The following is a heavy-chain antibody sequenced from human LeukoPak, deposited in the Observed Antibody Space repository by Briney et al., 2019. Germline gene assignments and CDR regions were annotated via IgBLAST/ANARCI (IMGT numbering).Heavy chain of an antibody. J-gene: IGHJ6*02. Sequence: GGSLRLSCAASGFTVSSNYMSWVRQAPGKGLEWVSVIYNGGSTYYADSVKGRFTISRDNSKNTLFLQVNSLRAEDTAVYYCAKVRTYFYHGLDVWGQGTTVTVSS. V-gene: IGHV3-53*01. D-gene: IGHD1-14*01. CDR1: GFTVSSNY. CDR3: AKVRTYFYHGLDV. CDR2: IYNGGST.